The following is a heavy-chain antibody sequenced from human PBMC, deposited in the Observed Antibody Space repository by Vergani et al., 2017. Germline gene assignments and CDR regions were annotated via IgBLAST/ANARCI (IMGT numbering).Heavy chain of an antibody. V-gene: IGHV3-21*01. CDR1: GFTFSSYS. Sequence: EVQLVESGGGLVKPGGSLRLSCAASGFTFSSYSMNWVRQAPGKGLEWVSSISSSSSYIYYADSVKGRFTISRDNAKNSLYLQMNSLRAEDTAVYYCARVPTTMVRGVQPFFDYWSQGSLVTASS. J-gene: IGHJ4*02. D-gene: IGHD3-10*01. CDR2: ISSSSSYI. CDR3: ARVPTTMVRGVQPFFDY.